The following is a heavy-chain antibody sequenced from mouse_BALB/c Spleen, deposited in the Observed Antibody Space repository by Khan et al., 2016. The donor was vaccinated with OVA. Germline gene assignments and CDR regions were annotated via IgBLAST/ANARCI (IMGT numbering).Heavy chain of an antibody. D-gene: IGHD2-14*01. Sequence: QVQLKESGPGLVQPSPSLSITCTVSGFSLTSYGVHWVRQSPGKGLEWLGVIWRGGSTDYNAAFISRLSIITDNSKGKVVFKMNRMQANEPAIYYCAKIFTGTKDYARDYWGQGTSVTVSA. V-gene: IGHV2-2*02. CDR1: GFSLTSYG. J-gene: IGHJ4*01. CDR3: AKIFTGTKDYARDY. CDR2: IWRGGST.